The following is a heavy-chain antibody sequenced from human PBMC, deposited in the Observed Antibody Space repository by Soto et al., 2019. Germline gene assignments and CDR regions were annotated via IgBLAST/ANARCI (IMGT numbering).Heavy chain of an antibody. CDR3: ARPMVRGVIHPFDY. D-gene: IGHD3-10*01. V-gene: IGHV4-34*01. Sequence: QVQLQQWGAGLLKPSETLSLTCAVYGGSFSGYYWSWIRQPPGKGLEWIGEINHSGSTNYNPSLKSRVPISVDTSKNQFSLKLSSVTAADTAVYYCARPMVRGVIHPFDYWGQGTLVTVSS. CDR2: INHSGST. CDR1: GGSFSGYY. J-gene: IGHJ4*02.